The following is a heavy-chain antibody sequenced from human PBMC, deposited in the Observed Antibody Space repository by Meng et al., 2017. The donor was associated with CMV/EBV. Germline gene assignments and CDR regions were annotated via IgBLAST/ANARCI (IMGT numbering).Heavy chain of an antibody. V-gene: IGHV4-34*01. D-gene: IGHD5-12*01. J-gene: IGHJ6*02. CDR2: INHSGST. CDR3: AGGAREGYDYRICYYYGMDV. Sequence: SQTLSLTCAVYVGSFSGYYWSWIRQPPGKGLEWIGEINHSGSTNYNPSLKSRVTTSVDTSKNQFSLKLSSVAAAEPAVYYCAGGAREGYDYRICYYYGMDVWGQGTTVTVSS. CDR1: VGSFSGYY.